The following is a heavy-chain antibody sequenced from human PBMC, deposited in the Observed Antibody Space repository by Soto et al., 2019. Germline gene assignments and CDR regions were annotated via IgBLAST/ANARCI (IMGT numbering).Heavy chain of an antibody. CDR1: GYTFTSYY. CDR3: AREGPPRWN. D-gene: IGHD2-15*01. CDR2: ISGYNGNT. J-gene: IGHJ4*02. Sequence: QVQLVQSGAEVKKPGASVKVSCKASGYTFTSYYISWVRQAPGQGLEWMGWISGYNGNTNYAQKLQGRVTMTTDTPTRTAYRGLRILRSVHAGVYYCAREGPPRWNWGQGTLVTVYS. V-gene: IGHV1-18*01.